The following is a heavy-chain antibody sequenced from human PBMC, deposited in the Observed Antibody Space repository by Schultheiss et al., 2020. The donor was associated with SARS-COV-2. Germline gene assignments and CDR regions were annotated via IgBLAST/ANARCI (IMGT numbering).Heavy chain of an antibody. D-gene: IGHD1-26*01. V-gene: IGHV3-23*01. CDR1: GFTFSSYA. CDR3: AREEYSGSYYYYYGMDV. J-gene: IGHJ6*02. CDR2: ISGSGGST. Sequence: RGSLRLSCAASGFTFSSYAMSWVRQAPGKGLEWVSAISGSGGSTYYADSVKGRFTISRDNAKNSLYLQMNSLRDEDTAVYYCAREEYSGSYYYYYGMDVWGQGTTVTVSS.